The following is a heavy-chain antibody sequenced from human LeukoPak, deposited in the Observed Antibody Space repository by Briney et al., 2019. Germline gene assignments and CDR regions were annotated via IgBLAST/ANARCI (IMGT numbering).Heavy chain of an antibody. V-gene: IGHV1-46*01. Sequence: ASVKVSCKASGYTFSNYYVHWVRQSPGQGLEWMGIINPSGGSTSYAQKFQGRVTMTRDMSTSTVYMELSSLRSEGTAVYYCARDKMSAAASGDYYYYMDVWGKGTTVTVSS. CDR3: ARDKMSAAASGDYYYYMDV. D-gene: IGHD6-13*01. J-gene: IGHJ6*03. CDR1: GYTFSNYY. CDR2: INPSGGST.